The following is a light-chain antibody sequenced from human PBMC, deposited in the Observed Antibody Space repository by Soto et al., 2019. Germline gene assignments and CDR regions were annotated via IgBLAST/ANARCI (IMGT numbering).Light chain of an antibody. CDR2: GAS. CDR1: QSVSSN. J-gene: IGKJ1*01. V-gene: IGKV3-20*01. CDR3: QQYGSSPWT. Sequence: ESVLTQSPATLSVSPGERATLSCRASQSVSSNLAWYQQKPGQAPRLLIYGASTRATGIPARFSGSGSGTDFTLTISRLEPEDFAVYYCQQYGSSPWTFGQGTKVDIK.